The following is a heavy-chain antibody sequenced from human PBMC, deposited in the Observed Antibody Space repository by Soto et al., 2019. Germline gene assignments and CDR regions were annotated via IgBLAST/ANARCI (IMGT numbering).Heavy chain of an antibody. D-gene: IGHD2-15*01. CDR2: IIPVFGTT. Sequence: QVQLVQSGAEVKKPGSSVRVSCKASGGTLNSYTFSWVRQAPGQGLEWMGGIIPVFGTTDYAQKFQGRVTITAAQSTGTASLDLISLRSEDTAIYYCTISKSYCSGDFWGQGTLVTVSS. CDR3: TISKSYCSGDF. J-gene: IGHJ4*02. CDR1: GGTLNSYT. V-gene: IGHV1-69*01.